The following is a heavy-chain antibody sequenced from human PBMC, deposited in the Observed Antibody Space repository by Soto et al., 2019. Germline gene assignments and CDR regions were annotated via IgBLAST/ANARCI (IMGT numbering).Heavy chain of an antibody. V-gene: IGHV4-4*02. CDR1: GGSISSSNW. CDR2: IYHSGSA. Sequence: SETLSLTCAVSGGSISSSNWWSWVRQPPGKGLEWIGEIYHSGSANYNPSLKSRVTISVDKSKNQFSLKLSSVTAADTAVYYCASEPDYDFWSGYGRYFDYWGQGTLVTVS. J-gene: IGHJ4*02. CDR3: ASEPDYDFWSGYGRYFDY. D-gene: IGHD3-3*01.